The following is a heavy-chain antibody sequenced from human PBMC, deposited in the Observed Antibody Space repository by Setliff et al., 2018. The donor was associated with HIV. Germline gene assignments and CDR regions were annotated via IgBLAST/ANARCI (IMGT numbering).Heavy chain of an antibody. V-gene: IGHV1-18*01. CDR2: ISGYNGNT. Sequence: ASVKVSCKASGYTFSSYGISWVRQAPGQGLEWMGWISGYNGNTKYVQKLQGRVTMTTDTSTTTAYMELRSLRSDDTAVYYCATITVAGTGAFDIWGQGTMVTVS. D-gene: IGHD6-19*01. J-gene: IGHJ3*02. CDR3: ATITVAGTGAFDI. CDR1: GYTFSSYG.